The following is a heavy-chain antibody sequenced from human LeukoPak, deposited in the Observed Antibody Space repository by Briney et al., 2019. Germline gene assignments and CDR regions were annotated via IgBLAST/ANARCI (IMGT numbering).Heavy chain of an antibody. CDR2: IKQDGSEK. D-gene: IGHD2-15*01. CDR3: ARGGRCSGDNCYATLYDY. CDR1: GFTLSTYW. J-gene: IGHJ4*02. Sequence: GGSVRLSCAASGFTLSTYWMSWVRQAPGKGLEWVANIKQDGSEKYYVDSVEGRFTISRDNARNSLYLQMNSLRPEDTAIYYCARGGRCSGDNCYATLYDYWGQGTVVTVSS. V-gene: IGHV3-7*01.